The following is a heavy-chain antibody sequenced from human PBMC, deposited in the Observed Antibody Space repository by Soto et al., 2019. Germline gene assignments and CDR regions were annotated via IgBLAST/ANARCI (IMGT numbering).Heavy chain of an antibody. CDR2: IWYDGSNK. CDR3: AKDQYSSSLGRTNRKYYYYYYGMDV. CDR1: GFTFSSYG. V-gene: IGHV3-30*02. D-gene: IGHD6-6*01. J-gene: IGHJ6*02. Sequence: GGSLRLSCAASGFTFSSYGMHWVRQAPGKGLEWVAVIWYDGSNKYYADSVKGRFTISRDNSKNTLYLQMNSLRAEDTAVYYCAKDQYSSSLGRTNRKYYYYYYGMDVWGQGTTVTVSS.